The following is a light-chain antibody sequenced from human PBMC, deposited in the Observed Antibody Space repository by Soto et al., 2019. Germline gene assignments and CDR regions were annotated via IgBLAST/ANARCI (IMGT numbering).Light chain of an antibody. V-gene: IGKV1-5*03. CDR1: QSISSW. J-gene: IGKJ4*01. Sequence: DIQLTQSPSTLSASVGDRVTITCRASQSISSWLAWYQQKPGKAPKLLVYKASSLESGVPSRFSGSGSGTEFTLTISTLQPDDFATYYCQQYEAYPLTFGGGTKLEI. CDR2: KAS. CDR3: QQYEAYPLT.